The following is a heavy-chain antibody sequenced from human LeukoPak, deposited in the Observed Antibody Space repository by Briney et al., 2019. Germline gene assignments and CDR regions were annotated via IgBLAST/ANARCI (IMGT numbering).Heavy chain of an antibody. CDR1: EYTFTSYY. CDR3: ARGTLGYCSGGSCPHHGTFDI. D-gene: IGHD2-15*01. V-gene: IGHV1-46*01. Sequence: GASVKVSCKASEYTFTSYYMHWVRQAPGQGLEWMGIINPSGGSTSYAQKFQGRVTVTRDTSTSTVYMELSSLRSEDTAVYYCARGTLGYCSGGSCPHHGTFDIWGQGTMVTVSS. J-gene: IGHJ3*02. CDR2: INPSGGST.